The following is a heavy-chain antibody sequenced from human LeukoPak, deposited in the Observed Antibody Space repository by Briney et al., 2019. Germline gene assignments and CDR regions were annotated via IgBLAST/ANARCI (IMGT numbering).Heavy chain of an antibody. Sequence: SETLSLTCTVSGGSISNYYWTWIRQPPGKGLEWIGYIYHTGSTNYNPSLKSRLTISVDTSKNQFSLKLSSVTAADTAVYYCARDSRGSGWDCWYFDLWGRGTLVTVSS. D-gene: IGHD6-19*01. CDR3: ARDSRGSGWDCWYFDL. CDR1: GGSISNYY. J-gene: IGHJ2*01. CDR2: IYHTGST. V-gene: IGHV4-59*01.